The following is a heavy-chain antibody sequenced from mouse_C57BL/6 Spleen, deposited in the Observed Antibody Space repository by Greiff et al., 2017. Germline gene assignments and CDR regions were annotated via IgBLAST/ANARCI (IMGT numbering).Heavy chain of an antibody. Sequence: QVQLKESGPGLVAPSQSLSITCTVSGFSLTSYAISWVRQPPGKGLAWLGVIWTGGGTNYNSALNSRLSISNNNSKSHVFLKMNSLHTDDTARYYCARERWLPGYFDFWGTGTTCTVSS. CDR1: GFSLTSYA. V-gene: IGHV2-9-1*01. J-gene: IGHJ1*03. D-gene: IGHD2-3*01. CDR3: ARERWLPGYFDF. CDR2: IWTGGGT.